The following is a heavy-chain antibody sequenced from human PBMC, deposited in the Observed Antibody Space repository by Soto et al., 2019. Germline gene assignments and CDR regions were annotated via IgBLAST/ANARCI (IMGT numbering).Heavy chain of an antibody. CDR3: ASSVAKYYYYGMDV. D-gene: IGHD5-12*01. CDR2: IIPIFGTA. CDR1: GGTFSSYA. Sequence: EASVKVSCKASGGTFSSYAISWVRQAPGQGLEWMGGIIPIFGTANYAQKFQGRVTITADESTSTAYMELSSLRSEDTAVYYCASSVAKYYYYGMDVWGQGTTVTV. V-gene: IGHV1-69*13. J-gene: IGHJ6*02.